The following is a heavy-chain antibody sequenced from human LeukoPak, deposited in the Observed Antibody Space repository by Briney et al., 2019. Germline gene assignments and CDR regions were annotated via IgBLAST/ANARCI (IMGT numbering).Heavy chain of an antibody. CDR1: GGSFRGYY. J-gene: IGHJ3*02. V-gene: IGHV4-34*01. CDR3: ARGLIITMVRGVPLEAFDI. Sequence: SETLSLTCAVYGGSFRGYYWSWIRQPPGKGLEWIGEINHSGSTNYNPSLKSRATISVDTSKNQFSLKLSSVTAADTAVYYCARGLIITMVRGVPLEAFDIWGQGTMVTVSS. CDR2: INHSGST. D-gene: IGHD3-10*01.